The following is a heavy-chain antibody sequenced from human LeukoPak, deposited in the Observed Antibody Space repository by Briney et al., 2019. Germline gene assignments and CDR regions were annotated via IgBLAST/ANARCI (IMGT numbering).Heavy chain of an antibody. V-gene: IGHV3-48*04. J-gene: IGHJ4*02. CDR3: ARRTGTTVFDY. Sequence: GGSLRLSCAASGFTFSSYSMNWVRQDPGKGLEGVSYISSSSSTIYYADSVKGRFTISRGNAKNSLYLQMNSLRADDTAVYYCARRTGTTVFDYGGKGTLVTVSS. CDR2: ISSSSSTI. CDR1: GFTFSSYS. D-gene: IGHD1-7*01.